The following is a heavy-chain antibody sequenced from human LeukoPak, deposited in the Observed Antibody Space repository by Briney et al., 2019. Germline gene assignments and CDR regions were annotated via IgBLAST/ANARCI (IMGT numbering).Heavy chain of an antibody. D-gene: IGHD3-3*01. V-gene: IGHV4-34*01. J-gene: IGHJ2*01. Sequence: SETLSLTCAVYGGSFSGYYWSWIRQPPGKGLEWIGEINHSGSTNYNPSLKSRVTISVDTSKNQFSLELSSVTAADTAVYYCARGRRVGWYFDLWGRGTLVTVSS. CDR2: INHSGST. CDR1: GGSFSGYY. CDR3: ARGRRVGWYFDL.